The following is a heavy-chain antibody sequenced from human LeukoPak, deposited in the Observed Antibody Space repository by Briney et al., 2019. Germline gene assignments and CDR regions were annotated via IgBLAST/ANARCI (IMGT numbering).Heavy chain of an antibody. J-gene: IGHJ4*02. CDR1: GFTFQNYA. CDR2: ISVDGSAT. Sequence: GGSLRLSCAASGFTFQNYAMNWLRQTPDRGLFWVAAISVDGSATNYADSVKGRFTVSRDNSRNTLFLQMNNLRPDDTAVYYCARDFGYWGQGTLVTVSS. CDR3: ARDFGY. V-gene: IGHV3-30*04.